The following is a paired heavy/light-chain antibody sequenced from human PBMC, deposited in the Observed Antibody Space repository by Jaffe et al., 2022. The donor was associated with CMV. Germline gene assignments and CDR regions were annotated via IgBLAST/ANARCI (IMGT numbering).Heavy chain of an antibody. CDR2: VIPHLGVA. V-gene: IGHV1-69*09. Sequence: QVQLVQSGAEVKKPGSSVKVSCKASIFSYSTVYWVRQAPGQGLEWMGRVIPHLGVAKYAEKFQGRVAITADQSTNTVYMELISLTSEDTAVYYCARDVEWGSTIARHAWGQGTLVTVSS. CDR1: IFSYST. CDR3: ARDVEWGSTIARHA. D-gene: IGHD2-21*01. J-gene: IGHJ5*02.
Light chain of an antibody. CDR3: SSYRSGTLDV. Sequence: QSALTQPASVSGSPGQSITISCTGTSSDVGDYNYVSWYQQHPHKAPKLILYDVTNRPSGVSDRFSGSKSGNTASLTISGLQAEDEADYYCSSYRSGTLDVFGTGTRVIVL. V-gene: IGLV2-14*03. J-gene: IGLJ1*01. CDR2: DVT. CDR1: SSDVGDYNY.